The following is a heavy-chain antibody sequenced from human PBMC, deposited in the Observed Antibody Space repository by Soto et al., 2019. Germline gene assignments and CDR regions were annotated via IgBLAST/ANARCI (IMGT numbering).Heavy chain of an antibody. CDR3: AKERRTVDWLGIWDC. D-gene: IGHD3-9*01. J-gene: IGHJ4*01. CDR2: IGGGGGGI. Sequence: PWRTLRLSCAASVFVFYTYAMTWVRPAPGKGLEWVASIGGGGGGIYYAASVIDRFTISRDNSDNKLFLQMDRLRPDDTGVYYCAKERRTVDWLGIWDCWGPGTLVTVSS. CDR1: VFVFYTYA. V-gene: IGHV3-23*01.